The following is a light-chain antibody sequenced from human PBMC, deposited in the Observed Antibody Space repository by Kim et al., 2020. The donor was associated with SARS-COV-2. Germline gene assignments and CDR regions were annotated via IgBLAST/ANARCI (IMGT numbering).Light chain of an antibody. J-gene: IGKJ5*01. Sequence: PGEKATLSCRASQSVSSYLAWYQQKPGQAPRLLIYDASNRATGIPARCSGSGAGTDFTLTISSLEPEDFAVYYCQQRSNWPPVTFGQGTRLEIK. V-gene: IGKV3-11*01. CDR2: DAS. CDR3: QQRSNWPPVT. CDR1: QSVSSY.